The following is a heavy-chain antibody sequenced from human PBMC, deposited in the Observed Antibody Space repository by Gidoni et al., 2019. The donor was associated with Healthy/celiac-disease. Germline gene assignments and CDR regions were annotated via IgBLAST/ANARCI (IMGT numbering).Heavy chain of an antibody. CDR2: ISSNGGST. V-gene: IGHV3-64*01. Sequence: EVQLVESGGGLVQPGGPRRLSCAASGFTFSSDAMHWVRQAPGKGLEYVSAISSNGGSTYYANSVKGRFTISRDNSKNTLYLQMGSLRAEDMAVYYCARDLEGSIAFDIWGQGTMVTVSS. CDR1: GFTFSSDA. CDR3: ARDLEGSIAFDI. J-gene: IGHJ3*02.